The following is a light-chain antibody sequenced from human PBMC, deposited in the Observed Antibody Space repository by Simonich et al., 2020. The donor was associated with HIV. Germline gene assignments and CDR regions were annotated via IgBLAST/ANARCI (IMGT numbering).Light chain of an antibody. CDR2: GAS. V-gene: IGKV3-15*01. CDR3: QQLNSYPRT. J-gene: IGKJ1*01. CDR1: QSVNSN. Sequence: EIVMTQSPVTLSVSPVERATLSCRASQSVNSNLSWYQQKPGQAPRLLIYGASTRATGIPARFSGSGSGTQFTLTISSMQPEDFATYYCQQLNSYPRTFGQGTKVEIK.